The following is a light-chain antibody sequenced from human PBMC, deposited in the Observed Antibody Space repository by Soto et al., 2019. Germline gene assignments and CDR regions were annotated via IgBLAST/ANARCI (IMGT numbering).Light chain of an antibody. CDR3: TSYRRGPLYV. CDR1: SADVANSNF. J-gene: IGLJ1*01. Sequence: QSALTQPASVSGSPGQSITISCTGISADVANSNFVSWYQHRPGKAPRLILYDVSNRPSGVSIRFSGSKSGDTASLTISGLQLGDEADYYCTSYRRGPLYVFGTGTKVTVL. V-gene: IGLV2-14*03. CDR2: DVS.